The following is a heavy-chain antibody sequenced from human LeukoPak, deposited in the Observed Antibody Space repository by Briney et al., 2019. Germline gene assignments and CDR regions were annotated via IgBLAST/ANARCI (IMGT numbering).Heavy chain of an antibody. D-gene: IGHD3-10*01. CDR3: ARSDGSGSYPFDY. V-gene: IGHV5-51*01. J-gene: IGHJ4*02. Sequence: GESLKISCKGSGYSFIKYWIGWVRQMPGKGLDWMGIIYPGDSDTRYSPSFQGQVTISADKSISTAYLQWSSLEASDTAMYYCARSDGSGSYPFDYWGQGTLVTVSS. CDR1: GYSFIKYW. CDR2: IYPGDSDT.